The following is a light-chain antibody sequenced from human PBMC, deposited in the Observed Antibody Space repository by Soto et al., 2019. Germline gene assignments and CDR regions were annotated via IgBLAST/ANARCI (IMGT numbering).Light chain of an antibody. Sequence: QSVLTQPASVSGSPGQSITISCTGTSSDVGADNYVSWYQQHPGKAPKLIIYEVTNRPSGVSNRFSGFQSGNTASLTISGLQAEDGADYFCSSYTTSNTPLYVFGTGTKVTVL. J-gene: IGLJ1*01. CDR3: SSYTTSNTPLYV. CDR2: EVT. CDR1: SSDVGADNY. V-gene: IGLV2-14*01.